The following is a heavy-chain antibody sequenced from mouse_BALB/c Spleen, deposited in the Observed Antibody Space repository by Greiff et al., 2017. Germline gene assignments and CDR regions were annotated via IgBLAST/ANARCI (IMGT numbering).Heavy chain of an antibody. V-gene: IGHV1-4*02. Sequence: QVQLQQSAAELARPGASVKMSCKASGYTFTSYTMHWVKQRPGQGLEWIGYINPSSGYTEYNQKFKDKTTLTADKSSSTAYMQLSSLTSEDSAVYYCARCLTDYWYFDVWGAGTTVTVSS. J-gene: IGHJ1*01. CDR1: GYTFTSYT. CDR2: INPSSGYT. CDR3: ARCLTDYWYFDV. D-gene: IGHD1-1*01.